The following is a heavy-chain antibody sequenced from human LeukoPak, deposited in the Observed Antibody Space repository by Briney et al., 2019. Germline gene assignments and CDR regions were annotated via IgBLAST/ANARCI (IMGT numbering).Heavy chain of an antibody. CDR1: GGSISSGSYY. CDR2: IYTSGST. V-gene: IGHV4-61*02. CDR3: ARSPSSGWYEGALDY. Sequence: SQTLSLTCTVSGGSISSGSYYWSWIRQPAGKGLEWIGRIYTSGSTNYNPSLKSRVTMSVDTSKNQFSLKLSSVTAADTAVYYCARSPSSGWYEGALDYWGQGTLVTVSS. D-gene: IGHD6-19*01. J-gene: IGHJ4*02.